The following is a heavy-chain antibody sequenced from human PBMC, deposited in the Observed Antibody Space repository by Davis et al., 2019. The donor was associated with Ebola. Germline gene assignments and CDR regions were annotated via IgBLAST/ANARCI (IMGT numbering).Heavy chain of an antibody. CDR3: ARCDYDSSGHEDY. V-gene: IGHV3-48*03. Sequence: PGGSLRLSCVSSGFTFSSYEMNWVRQAPGKGLEWVSYISSSSSTIYYADSVKGRFTISRDNAKNSLYLQMNSLRAEDTAVYYCARCDYDSSGHEDYWGQGTLVTVSS. J-gene: IGHJ4*02. D-gene: IGHD3-22*01. CDR2: ISSSSSTI. CDR1: GFTFSSYE.